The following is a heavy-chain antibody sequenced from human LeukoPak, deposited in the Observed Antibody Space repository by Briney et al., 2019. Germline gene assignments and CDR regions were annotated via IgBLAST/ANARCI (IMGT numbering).Heavy chain of an antibody. Sequence: PSQTLSLTCTVSGGSISSGDYYWSWIRQPPGEGLEWIGYIYYSGSTYYNPSLKSRVTISVDTSKNQFSLKLSSVTAADTAVYYCARYLRYYYYYMDVWGKGTTVTVSS. CDR3: ARYLRYYYYYMDV. V-gene: IGHV4-30-4*08. CDR1: GGSISSGDYY. J-gene: IGHJ6*03. D-gene: IGHD2-2*01. CDR2: IYYSGST.